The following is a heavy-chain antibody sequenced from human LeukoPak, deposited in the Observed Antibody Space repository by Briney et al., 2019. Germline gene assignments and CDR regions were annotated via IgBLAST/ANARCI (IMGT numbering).Heavy chain of an antibody. D-gene: IGHD5-18*01. CDR1: GGSFSGYY. CDR2: INHSGST. CDR3: ANGYAFDY. Sequence: SETLSLTCAVYGGSFSGYYWSWIRPPPGKGLAWIGEINHSGSTNYNPSLKSRVTISVDTSKNQFSLKLSSVTAADTAVYYCANGYAFDYWGQGTLVTVSS. V-gene: IGHV4-34*01. J-gene: IGHJ4*02.